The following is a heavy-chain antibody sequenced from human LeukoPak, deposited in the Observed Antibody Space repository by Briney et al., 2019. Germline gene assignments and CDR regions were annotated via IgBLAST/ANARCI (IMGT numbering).Heavy chain of an antibody. CDR1: GFTFSSYG. J-gene: IGHJ3*02. Sequence: GGSLRLSCAASGFTFSSYGMHWVRQAPGKGLEWVAVISYDGSNKYYADSVKGRFTISRDNSKNTLYLQMNSLRAEDTAVYYCAKDPRHLGDYALGAFDIWGQGTMVTVSS. CDR2: ISYDGSNK. D-gene: IGHD2-21*01. V-gene: IGHV3-30*18. CDR3: AKDPRHLGDYALGAFDI.